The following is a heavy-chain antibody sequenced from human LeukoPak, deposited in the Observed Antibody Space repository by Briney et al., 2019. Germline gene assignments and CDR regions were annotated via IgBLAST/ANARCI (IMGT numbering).Heavy chain of an antibody. CDR1: GFTFSSYL. CDR3: ARRAAAYSHPYDY. D-gene: IGHD2-15*01. V-gene: IGHV3-7*03. Sequence: GGSLRLCCAASGFTFSSYLMSWVRHAPGKGLERVANIKQDGSEKYYVDSVKGRFTISRDNAKNTLYVQMNSQRADDGAGYECARRAAAYSHPYDYWGQGTLVTVSS. CDR2: IKQDGSEK. J-gene: IGHJ4*02.